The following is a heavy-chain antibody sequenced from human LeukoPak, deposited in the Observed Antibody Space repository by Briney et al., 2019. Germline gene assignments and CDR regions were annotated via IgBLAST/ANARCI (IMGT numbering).Heavy chain of an antibody. CDR2: INHSGST. CDR1: GGSFSGYY. J-gene: IGHJ4*02. Sequence: TSETLSLTCAVYGGSFSGYYWSWIRQPPGKGLDWIGEINHSGSTNYNPSLKSRVTISVDTSKNQFSLKLSSVTAADTAVYYCARAPVAVARYVYWGQGTQVTVSS. D-gene: IGHD6-19*01. CDR3: ARAPVAVARYVY. V-gene: IGHV4-34*01.